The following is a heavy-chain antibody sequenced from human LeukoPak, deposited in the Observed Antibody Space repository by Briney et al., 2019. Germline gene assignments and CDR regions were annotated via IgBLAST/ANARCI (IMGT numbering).Heavy chain of an antibody. J-gene: IGHJ3*02. CDR2: IYSGGST. CDR3: ARQQSGSGSYVDDAFDI. D-gene: IGHD1-26*01. Sequence: GGSLRLSCAASEFSVRSNYMTWVRRAPGKGLEWVSLIYSGGSTYYADSVKGRFTISRDNSKNTLYLQMNSLRAEDTAVYYCARQQSGSGSYVDDAFDIWGQGTMVTVSS. CDR1: EFSVRSNY. V-gene: IGHV3-66*04.